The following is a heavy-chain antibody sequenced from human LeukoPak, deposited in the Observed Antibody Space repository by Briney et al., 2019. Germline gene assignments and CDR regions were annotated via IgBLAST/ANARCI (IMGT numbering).Heavy chain of an antibody. CDR2: INPNSGGT. CDR3: ARDGYCSGGSCGPGY. Sequence: GASVKVSCKASGYTFTGYYMHWVRQAPGQGLEWMGWINPNSGGTNYAQKLQGRVTMTTDTSTSTAYMELRSLRSDDTAVYYCARDGYCSGGSCGPGYWGQGTLVTVSS. V-gene: IGHV1-2*02. J-gene: IGHJ4*02. D-gene: IGHD2-15*01. CDR1: GYTFTGYY.